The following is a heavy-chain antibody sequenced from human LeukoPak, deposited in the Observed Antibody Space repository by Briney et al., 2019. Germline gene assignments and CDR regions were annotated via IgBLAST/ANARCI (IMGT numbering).Heavy chain of an antibody. Sequence: RGSLRLSCAASRFTFRTSRTHWGPQGPRGGRVRGSRIYSDGSSTSYADSVKGRFSISRDNAKNTLYLQMNSLGAEDTAVYYCASDRGYAFDIWGQGTMVTVSS. V-gene: IGHV3-74*01. J-gene: IGHJ3*02. CDR2: IYSDGSST. CDR3: ASDRGYAFDI. CDR1: RFTFRTSR. D-gene: IGHD3-16*01.